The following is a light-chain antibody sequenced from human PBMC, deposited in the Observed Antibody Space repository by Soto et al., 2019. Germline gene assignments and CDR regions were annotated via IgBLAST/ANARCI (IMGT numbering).Light chain of an antibody. CDR3: QQYNNRWT. CDR2: SAS. CDR1: QSVGSN. J-gene: IGKJ1*01. V-gene: IGKV3-15*01. Sequence: EIVMTQSAATLSVSPGERVTLSCRASQSVGSNLAWYQQKHGQVAPRLLIYSASTRATGIPARFSGIGSGTEFTLTISSIPSEDFAVYYCQQYNNRWTFGQGTKVDIK.